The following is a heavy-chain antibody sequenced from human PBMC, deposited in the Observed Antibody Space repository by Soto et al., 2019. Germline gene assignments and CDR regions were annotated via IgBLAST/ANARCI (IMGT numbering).Heavy chain of an antibody. V-gene: IGHV1-8*02. D-gene: IGHD6-6*01. CDR3: ARGVRYSSSSEEYYYYYMDV. CDR1: GYTFTSYG. Sequence: ASVKVSCKASGYTFTSYGISWVRQAPGQGLEWMGWMNANNGNTGYAQKFQGRVTMTRNTSISTAYMELSSLRSEDTAVYYCARGVRYSSSSEEYYYYYMDVWGKGTTVTVSS. CDR2: MNANNGNT. J-gene: IGHJ6*03.